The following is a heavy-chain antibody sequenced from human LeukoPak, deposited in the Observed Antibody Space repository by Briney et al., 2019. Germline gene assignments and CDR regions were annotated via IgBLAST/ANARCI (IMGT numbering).Heavy chain of an antibody. D-gene: IGHD1-26*01. CDR3: AASLSGFDN. CDR1: GFTFSDSA. CDR2: IVVGTGNT. J-gene: IGHJ4*02. Sequence: ASVKVSCKTSGFTFSDSAIQWVRQARGQRLEWVGWIVVGTGNTNSAQKFQDRLTITRDTTTTTAYMELSSLTSEDTAVYYCAASLSGFDNWGRGTLVTVSS. V-gene: IGHV1-58*02.